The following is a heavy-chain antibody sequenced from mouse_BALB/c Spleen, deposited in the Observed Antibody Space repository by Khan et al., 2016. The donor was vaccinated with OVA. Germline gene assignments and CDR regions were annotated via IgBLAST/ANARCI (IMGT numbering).Heavy chain of an antibody. CDR1: GYTFTSYW. V-gene: IGHV1S81*02. CDR2: TNPTNGRT. CDR3: ARSKKIVATYFDY. Sequence: QVHVKQSGAELVKAGASVKMSCKASGYTFTSYWMHWVKQRLGQGLEWFAETNPTNGRTYYNEKFKSKATLTVDKSSSTAYMLLSGPTFEDSAVYYGARSKKIVATYFDYWGQGTTLTVSS. D-gene: IGHD1-1*01. J-gene: IGHJ2*01.